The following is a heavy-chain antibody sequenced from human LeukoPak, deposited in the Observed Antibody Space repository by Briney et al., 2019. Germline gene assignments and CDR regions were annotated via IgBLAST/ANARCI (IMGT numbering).Heavy chain of an antibody. CDR2: ISAYNGNT. D-gene: IGHD2-21*02. CDR1: GYTFTSYG. V-gene: IGHV1-18*01. Sequence: GASVKVSCKASGYTFTSYGISWVRQAPRQGLEWMGWISAYNGNTNYAQKLQGRVTMTTDTSTSTAYMELRSLRSDDTAVYYCARTSGVPYCGDDCYFGYFDYWGQGTLVTVSS. CDR3: ARTSGVPYCGDDCYFGYFDY. J-gene: IGHJ4*02.